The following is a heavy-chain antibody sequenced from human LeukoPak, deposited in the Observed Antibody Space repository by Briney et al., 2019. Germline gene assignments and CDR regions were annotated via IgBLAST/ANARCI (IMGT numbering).Heavy chain of an antibody. D-gene: IGHD6-19*01. CDR3: ATYRGGWPKDLFQH. V-gene: IGHV4-39*01. Sequence: SETLSLTCTVSGGSISSGCYYWGWLRQPPGKGLEWIGSIYYSGSTYYNMSPKSRVTTSADTTKNQFSLKLSSVAAADTAVYYSATYRGGWPKDLFQHWGQGTLVTV. CDR2: IYYSGST. J-gene: IGHJ1*01. CDR1: GGSISSGCYY.